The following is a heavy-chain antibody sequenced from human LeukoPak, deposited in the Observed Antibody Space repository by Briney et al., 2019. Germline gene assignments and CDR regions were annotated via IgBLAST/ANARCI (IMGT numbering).Heavy chain of an antibody. V-gene: IGHV3-33*01. CDR1: GFTFSSYG. CDR3: ASTLSSVTIFGALENYGMDV. J-gene: IGHJ6*02. CDR2: IWYDGSNK. D-gene: IGHD3-3*01. Sequence: GGSLRLSCAASGFTFSSYGMHWVRQAPGKGLEWVAVIWYDGSNKYYADSVKGRFTISRDNSKNTLYLQMNSLRAEDTAVYYCASTLSSVTIFGALENYGMDVWGQGTTVTVSS.